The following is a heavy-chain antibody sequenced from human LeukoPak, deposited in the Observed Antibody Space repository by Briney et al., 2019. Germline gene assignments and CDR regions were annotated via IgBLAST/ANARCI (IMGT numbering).Heavy chain of an antibody. CDR1: GYTFTGYY. J-gene: IGHJ5*02. Sequence: ASVKVSCKASGYTFTGYYMHWVRQAPGQGLEWMGRINPNSGNTNYAQKLQSRVTMTTDTSTSTAYMELRSLRSDDTAVYYCARDRPTRYCSSTSCYVSARGGFDPWGQGTLVTVSS. CDR3: ARDRPTRYCSSTSCYVSARGGFDP. CDR2: INPNSGNT. D-gene: IGHD2-2*01. V-gene: IGHV1-2*06.